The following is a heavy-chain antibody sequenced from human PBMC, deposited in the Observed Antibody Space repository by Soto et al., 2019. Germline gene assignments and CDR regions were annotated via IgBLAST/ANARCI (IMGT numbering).Heavy chain of an antibody. J-gene: IGHJ4*02. D-gene: IGHD2-21*02. CDR2: VNSDESTT. CDR3: VCFECGRTAVVTAMEANGY. CDR1: GFTFSSYW. Sequence: VQLVASGGGLVQPGGSLRLSCAASGFTFSSYWMHWVRQGPGKGLVWVSRVNSDESTTSYADAVKGRFTISRDNAKKTLYLQMSSLRGEDTALYYCVCFECGRTAVVTAMEANGYWGQGTLVTVSS. V-gene: IGHV3-74*01.